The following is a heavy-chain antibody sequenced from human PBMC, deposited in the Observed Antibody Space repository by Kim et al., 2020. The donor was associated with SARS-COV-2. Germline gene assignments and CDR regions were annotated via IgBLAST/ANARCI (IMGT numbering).Heavy chain of an antibody. J-gene: IGHJ5*02. CDR1: GGSISSFY. Sequence: SETLSLTCTVSGGSISSFYWSWIRQSPGERPEWIGYIYYSGSRNYNPSLKSRINMSLDTSKSHFSLNMSSVTAADTAGYYCAGSPKLSLWFGKFDSWGQG. V-gene: IGHV4-59*13. CDR3: AGSPKLSLWFGKFDS. D-gene: IGHD3-10*01. CDR2: IYYSGSR.